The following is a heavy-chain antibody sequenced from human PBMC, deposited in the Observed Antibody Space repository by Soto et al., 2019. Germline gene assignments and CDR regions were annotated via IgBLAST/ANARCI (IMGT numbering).Heavy chain of an antibody. J-gene: IGHJ4*02. V-gene: IGHV3-48*01. CDR3: VSPQASGYIYVFPY. CDR2: ISENTRSTI. D-gene: IGHD5-18*01. CDR1: GFTFGRYN. Sequence: GGSLRLSCAASGFTFGRYNMNWVRQAPGKGPEWISFISENTRSTIYYADSVKGRFTIYRDNAKNSLYLQMNSLRAEDTAVYYCVSPQASGYIYVFPYWGQRTQVTVSS.